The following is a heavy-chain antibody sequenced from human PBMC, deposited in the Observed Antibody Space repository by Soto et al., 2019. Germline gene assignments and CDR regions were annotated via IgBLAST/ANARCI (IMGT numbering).Heavy chain of an antibody. D-gene: IGHD3-9*01. CDR3: AREYYDILTGYYYYYYGMDV. Sequence: PGGSLRLSCAASGFTFSSYAMHWVRQAPGKGLEWVAVISYDGSNKYYADSVKGRFTISRDNSKNTLYLQMNSLRAEDTAVYYCAREYYDILTGYYYYYYGMDVWGQGTTVTVSS. J-gene: IGHJ6*02. CDR2: ISYDGSNK. V-gene: IGHV3-30-3*01. CDR1: GFTFSSYA.